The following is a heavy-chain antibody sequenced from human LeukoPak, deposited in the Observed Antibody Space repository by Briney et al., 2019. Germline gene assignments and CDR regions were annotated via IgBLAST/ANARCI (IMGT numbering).Heavy chain of an antibody. CDR3: AREGYGDYHRSRVDY. Sequence: SETLSLTCTVSGGSINSGDYYWSWIRQPPGKGLEWIGYVFYSGSTYYNPSLKSRVTISVDTSKNQFSLHLSSVTAADTAVYYCAREGYGDYHRSRVDYWGQGTLVTVSS. V-gene: IGHV4-30-4*01. CDR2: VFYSGST. J-gene: IGHJ4*02. CDR1: GGSINSGDYY. D-gene: IGHD4-17*01.